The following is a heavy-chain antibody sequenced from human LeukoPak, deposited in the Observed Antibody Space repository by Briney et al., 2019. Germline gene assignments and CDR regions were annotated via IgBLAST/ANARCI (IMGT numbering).Heavy chain of an antibody. CDR2: IRYDGSNK. D-gene: IGHD2-2*01. CDR3: GSIVVVPAARVADAFDI. V-gene: IGHV3-30*02. Sequence: GGSLRLSCAASGFTFSSYGMHWVRQAPGKGLEWVAFIRYDGSNKYYADSVKGRFTISRDNSKNTLYLQMNSLRAEDTAVYYCGSIVVVPAARVADAFDIWDQGTMVTVSS. CDR1: GFTFSSYG. J-gene: IGHJ3*02.